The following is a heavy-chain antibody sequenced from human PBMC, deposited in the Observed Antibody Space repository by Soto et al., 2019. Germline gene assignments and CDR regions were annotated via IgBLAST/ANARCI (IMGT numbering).Heavy chain of an antibody. D-gene: IGHD4-17*01. J-gene: IGHJ6*03. CDR3: ARMAYGDYLYYYYYMDV. CDR2: MNPNSGNT. Sequence: ASVKVSCKASGYTFTSYDINWVRQATGQGLEWMGWMNPNSGNTGYAQKFQGRVTMTRNTSISTAYMELSSLRSEDTAVYYCARMAYGDYLYYYYYMDVWGKGTTVTVSS. V-gene: IGHV1-8*01. CDR1: GYTFTSYD.